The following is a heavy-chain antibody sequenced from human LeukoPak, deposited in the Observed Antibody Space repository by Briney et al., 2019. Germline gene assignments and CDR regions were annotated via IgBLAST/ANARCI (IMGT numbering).Heavy chain of an antibody. CDR1: GYTFSAYY. D-gene: IGHD2-15*01. J-gene: IGHJ4*02. CDR3: ASEAFCVGGSCQLHRVAS. CDR2: IDANSGDT. V-gene: IGHV1-2*02. Sequence: GASVKVSCKASGYTFSAYYMHWVRQAPGQGLEWMGWIDANSGDTKYAQKFQGRVTITSDTSIGTAYMELNSLISDDTAVYYCASEAFCVGGSCQLHRVASWGPGTQVTVSS.